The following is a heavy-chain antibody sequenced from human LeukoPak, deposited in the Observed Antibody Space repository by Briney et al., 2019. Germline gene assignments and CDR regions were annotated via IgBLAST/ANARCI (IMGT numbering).Heavy chain of an antibody. D-gene: IGHD2-15*01. V-gene: IGHV3-43*02. CDR2: INEDGGKT. CDR3: AKEIDTLGTNAFDI. Sequence: GGSLRLSCAPSGLSFDDYPMHWVRQAPGEGLEWVSLINEDGGKTFYADSVRGRFTISRDDRKNSLYLQMNSLRTEDTALYYCAKEIDTLGTNAFDIWGQGTIVTVSS. J-gene: IGHJ3*02. CDR1: GLSFDDYP.